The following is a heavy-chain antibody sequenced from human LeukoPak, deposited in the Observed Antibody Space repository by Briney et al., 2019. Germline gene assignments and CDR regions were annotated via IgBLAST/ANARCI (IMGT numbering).Heavy chain of an antibody. Sequence: SETVSLTCAVYGGSFSGYYWSWIRQPPGKGLEWIGVINHSGSPNYNPSLKSRVTISVDTSKNQFSLKLSSVTAADTAVYYCARGRTIVVVVAATLRFDYWGQGTLVTVSS. CDR3: ARGRTIVVVVAATLRFDY. D-gene: IGHD2-15*01. CDR2: INHSGSP. CDR1: GGSFSGYY. J-gene: IGHJ4*02. V-gene: IGHV4-34*01.